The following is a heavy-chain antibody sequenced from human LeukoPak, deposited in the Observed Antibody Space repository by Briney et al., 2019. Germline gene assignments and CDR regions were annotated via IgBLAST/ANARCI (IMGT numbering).Heavy chain of an antibody. CDR2: IRSKAYGGTT. V-gene: IGHV3-49*04. J-gene: IGHJ6*03. Sequence: GGSLRLSCTASGFNFGDYAMSWVRQAPGKGLEWVGFIRSKAYGGTTEYAASVKGRFTISRDDSKSIAYLQMNSLKTEDTAVYDRTSEFWSGYGGYYYYMDVWGKGTTVTVSS. CDR1: GFNFGDYA. D-gene: IGHD3-3*01. CDR3: TSEFWSGYGGYYYYMDV.